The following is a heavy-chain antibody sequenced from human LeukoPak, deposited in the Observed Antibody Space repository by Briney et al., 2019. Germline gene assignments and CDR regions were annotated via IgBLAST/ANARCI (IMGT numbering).Heavy chain of an antibody. CDR1: GGSISTTSYY. Sequence: PSETLSLTCTVSGGSISTTSYYWGWIRQPPGKGLQWIGSIYYNGSTYYNPSLKSRVIISVDTSKNQFSLKLSSVTAADTAVYYCARGSYSSSLYDYWGQGTLVTVSS. CDR2: IYYNGST. D-gene: IGHD6-13*01. J-gene: IGHJ4*02. CDR3: ARGSYSSSLYDY. V-gene: IGHV4-39*01.